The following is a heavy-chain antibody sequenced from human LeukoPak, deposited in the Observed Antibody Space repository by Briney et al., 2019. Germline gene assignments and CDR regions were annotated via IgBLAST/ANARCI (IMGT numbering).Heavy chain of an antibody. V-gene: IGHV1-8*01. CDR1: GYTFTSYD. CDR3: ARGRGSGSGWRRFDN. D-gene: IGHD6-19*01. CDR2: MNPNSGNT. Sequence: ASVKVSCKASGYTFTSYDINWVRQATGQGLEWMGWMNPNSGNTGYAQKFQGRVTMTRDTSISTAYMELSSLTSEDSAVYYCARGRGSGSGWRRFDNWGQGTLVTVSS. J-gene: IGHJ4*02.